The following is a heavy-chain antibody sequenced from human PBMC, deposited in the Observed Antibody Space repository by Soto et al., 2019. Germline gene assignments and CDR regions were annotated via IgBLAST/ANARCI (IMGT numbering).Heavy chain of an antibody. D-gene: IGHD7-27*01. CDR3: AKNPAKTGDFVF. V-gene: IGHV1-8*01. CDR1: GYTFTSYD. Sequence: ASVKVSCKTSGYTFTSYDINWVRQAAGQGLEWMGWMNPNNGNTGYAQKFQGRVTMTRDTSISTAYLELSSLRSEDTAVYYCAKNPAKTGDFVFWCQGSRVTVSS. J-gene: IGHJ4*02. CDR2: MNPNNGNT.